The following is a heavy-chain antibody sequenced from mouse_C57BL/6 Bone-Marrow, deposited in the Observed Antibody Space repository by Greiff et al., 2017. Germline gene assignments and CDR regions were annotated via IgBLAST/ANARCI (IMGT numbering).Heavy chain of an antibody. J-gene: IGHJ2*01. D-gene: IGHD4-1*01. V-gene: IGHV5-6*02. CDR1: GFTFSSYG. Sequence: EVKRVESGGDLVKPGGSLKLSCAASGFTFSSYGMSWVRQTPDKRLEWVATISSGGSYTYYPDSVKGRYTISRDNAKNTPYLQMSSLKSEDTAMYYCARRLGPHFDYWGQGTTLTVSS. CDR3: ARRLGPHFDY. CDR2: ISSGGSYT.